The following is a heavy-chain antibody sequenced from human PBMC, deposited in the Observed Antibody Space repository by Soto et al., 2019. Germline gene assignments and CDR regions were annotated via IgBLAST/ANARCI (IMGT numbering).Heavy chain of an antibody. CDR2: ITPGNGNT. J-gene: IGHJ6*02. CDR1: RYTFSNFA. CDR3: ARAVARGVKTIYYYYGMDV. D-gene: IGHD3-10*01. V-gene: IGHV1-3*01. Sequence: ASVQVSCKASRYTFSNFAMHWVRQPPGQRLEWMGWITPGNGNTKYSQTFQGRVTISRDTSASTAYMELSSLRSEDTAVYYCARAVARGVKTIYYYYGMDVWGQGTTVTVSS.